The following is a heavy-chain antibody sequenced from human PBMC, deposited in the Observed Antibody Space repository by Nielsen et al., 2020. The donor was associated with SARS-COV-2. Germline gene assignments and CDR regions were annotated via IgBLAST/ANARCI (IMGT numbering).Heavy chain of an antibody. D-gene: IGHD6-6*01. V-gene: IGHV4-59*08. CDR3: ARHGVYSSSSDNGPPHYYYYYMDV. CDR2: MYYSGST. J-gene: IGHJ6*03. CDR1: GGSITSNY. Sequence: SETLSLTCSVSGGSITSNYWSWIRQSPGKGLEWIGYMYYSGSTNYNPSLKSRVTISVDTSKNQFSLKLSSVTAADTAVYYCARHGVYSSSSDNGPPHYYYYYMDVWGKGTTVTVSS.